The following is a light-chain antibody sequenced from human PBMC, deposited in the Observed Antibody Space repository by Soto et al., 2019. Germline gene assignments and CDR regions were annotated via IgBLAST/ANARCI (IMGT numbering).Light chain of an antibody. V-gene: IGKV3-20*01. Sequence: EIVLTQSPGTLSLSPGEGATLSCRASQSVSSNFLAWYQQKPGQAPRLLIYGASSRATGIPDRFSGSGSGTDFTLTISRLEPEDFAVYYCQQYGSSPLTFGGGTKVGIK. CDR2: GAS. J-gene: IGKJ4*01. CDR3: QQYGSSPLT. CDR1: QSVSSNF.